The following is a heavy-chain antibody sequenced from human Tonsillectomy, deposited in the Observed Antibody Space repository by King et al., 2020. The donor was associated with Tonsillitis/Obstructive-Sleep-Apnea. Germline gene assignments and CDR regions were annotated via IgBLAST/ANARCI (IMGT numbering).Heavy chain of an antibody. Sequence: VQLVESGAEVKKPGASVKVSCKASGYTFSSYGISWVRQAPGQGLEWMGWISAYNGNTKYAQKFQCRVTMTTDTSTSTAYMELRSLRSDDTAVYYCARAGVYGDYLYYFDYWGQGTLVTVSS. CDR1: GYTFSSYG. V-gene: IGHV1-18*01. J-gene: IGHJ4*02. CDR3: ARAGVYGDYLYYFDY. CDR2: ISAYNGNT. D-gene: IGHD4-17*01.